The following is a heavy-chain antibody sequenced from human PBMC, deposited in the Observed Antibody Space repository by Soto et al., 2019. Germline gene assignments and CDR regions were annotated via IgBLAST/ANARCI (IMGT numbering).Heavy chain of an antibody. D-gene: IGHD3-10*01. J-gene: IGHJ5*02. Sequence: SETLSLTCTVSGGSISSADYYWNWIRQPPGKGLEWIGYIRYSVNIYYSPSLESRISISVDTSKNQFSLKLSSVTAADTAVYYCARERPLLLLFGEVSGWFDPWGQGTLVTVSS. CDR1: GGSISSADYY. CDR2: IRYSVNI. CDR3: ARERPLLLLFGEVSGWFDP. V-gene: IGHV4-31*02.